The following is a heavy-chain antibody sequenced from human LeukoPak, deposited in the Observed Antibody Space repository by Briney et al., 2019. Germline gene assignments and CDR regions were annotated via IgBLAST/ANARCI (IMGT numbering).Heavy chain of an antibody. CDR3: ARAKDEEYQLPFDY. J-gene: IGHJ4*02. D-gene: IGHD2-2*01. V-gene: IGHV3-21*01. Sequence: GGSLRLSCAASGFTFSSYSMNWVRQAPGKGLEWVSSISSSSSYIYYADSVKGRFTISRDNAKNSLYLQMNSLRAEDTAVYYCARAKDEEYQLPFDYWGQRTLVTVSS. CDR1: GFTFSSYS. CDR2: ISSSSSYI.